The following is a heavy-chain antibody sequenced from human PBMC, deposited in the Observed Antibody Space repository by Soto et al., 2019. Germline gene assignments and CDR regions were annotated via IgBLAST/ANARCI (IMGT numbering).Heavy chain of an antibody. J-gene: IGHJ4*02. CDR2: ISSSSTYI. CDR1: GFTFSTYN. V-gene: IGHV3-21*01. Sequence: EVQLVESGGGLVKPGGSLRLSCAASGFTFSTYNMNWVRQTPGKGLEWVSSISSSSTYIYYADSVKGRFTISRDNAKNSLYLQMSSLRAEDTAVYYCARGWTYDFDYWGQGTLVNVAS. CDR3: ARGWTYDFDY. D-gene: IGHD2-15*01.